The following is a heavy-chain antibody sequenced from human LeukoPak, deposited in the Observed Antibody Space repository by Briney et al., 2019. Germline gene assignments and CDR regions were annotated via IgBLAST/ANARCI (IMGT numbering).Heavy chain of an antibody. D-gene: IGHD2-8*02. CDR2: IYSGGST. CDR3: ARISCTGNSCRPYSYYDMDV. V-gene: IGHV3-53*01. J-gene: IGHJ6*02. Sequence: GGSLRLSCAASGFTVSSNYMSWVRQAPGKGLEWVSVIYSGGSTYYADSVKGRFTVSRDNSKSTLYLQLNSLRAEDTAVYYCARISCTGNSCRPYSYYDMDVWGQGTTVTVSS. CDR1: GFTVSSNY.